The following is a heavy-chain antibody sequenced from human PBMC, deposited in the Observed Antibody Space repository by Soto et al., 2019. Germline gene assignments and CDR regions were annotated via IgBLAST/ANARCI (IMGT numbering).Heavy chain of an antibody. CDR2: IRSKANNYAT. J-gene: IGHJ4*02. Sequence: GGSLRLSCAASGFTFSGSAMHWVRQASGKGLEWVGRIRSKANNYATAYAASVEGRFTISRDDSKNTAHLQMNSLKTEDTAVYYCAKDRLNFDYWGQGTLVTVSS. V-gene: IGHV3-73*01. CDR3: AKDRLNFDY. CDR1: GFTFSGSA.